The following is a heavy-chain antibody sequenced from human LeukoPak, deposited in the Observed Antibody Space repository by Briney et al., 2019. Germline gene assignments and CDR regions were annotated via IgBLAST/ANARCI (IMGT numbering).Heavy chain of an antibody. D-gene: IGHD6-13*01. Sequence: GASVKVSCKVSGYTLTELSMHWVRQAPGKGLEWMGGFGPEDGETIYAQKFQGRVTMTEDTSTDTAYMELSSLRSEDTAVYYCATMAAEGENWFDPWGQGTLVTVSS. V-gene: IGHV1-24*01. CDR3: ATMAAEGENWFDP. J-gene: IGHJ5*02. CDR1: GYTLTELS. CDR2: FGPEDGET.